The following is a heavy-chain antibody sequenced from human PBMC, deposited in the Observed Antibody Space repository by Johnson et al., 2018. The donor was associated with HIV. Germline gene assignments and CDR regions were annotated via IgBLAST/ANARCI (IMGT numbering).Heavy chain of an antibody. CDR2: IRYDGSNK. V-gene: IGHV3-30*02. D-gene: IGHD3-3*01. Sequence: QMQLVESGGGVVQPGRSLRLSCAASGFTFSSYGMHLVRQAPGKGLEWVAFIRYDGSNKYYADSVKGLFTISRDNSKNTLYLQMNSLRAEDTAVYYCASVVGGRTYYNFWSGYSDAFDIWGQGTMVTVSS. CDR3: ASVVGGRTYYNFWSGYSDAFDI. J-gene: IGHJ3*02. CDR1: GFTFSSYG.